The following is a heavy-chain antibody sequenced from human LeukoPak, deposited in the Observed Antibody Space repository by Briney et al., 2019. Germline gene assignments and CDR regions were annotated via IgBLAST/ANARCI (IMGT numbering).Heavy chain of an antibody. D-gene: IGHD4-17*01. J-gene: IGHJ2*01. CDR2: IIPIFGTA. V-gene: IGHV1-69*05. Sequence: ASVKVSCKASGGTFSSYAISWVRQAPGQGLEWMGGIIPIFGTANYAQKFQGRVTITTDESTSTAYMELSSLRSEDTAVYYCASNYGDPPHWYFDLWGRGTLVTVSS. CDR1: GGTFSSYA. CDR3: ASNYGDPPHWYFDL.